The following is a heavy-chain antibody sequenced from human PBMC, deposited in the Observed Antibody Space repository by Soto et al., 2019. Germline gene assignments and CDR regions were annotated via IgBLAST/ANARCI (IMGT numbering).Heavy chain of an antibody. CDR1: GFTFSSYA. CDR2: ISYDGSNK. CDR3: ARDPNDYGDYYFDY. D-gene: IGHD4-17*01. J-gene: IGHJ4*02. Sequence: HPGGSLRLSCAASGFTFSSYAMHWVRQAPGKGLEWVAVISYDGSNKYYADSVKGRFTISRDNSKNTLYLQMNSLRAEDTAVYYCARDPNDYGDYYFDYWGQGTLVTVSS. V-gene: IGHV3-30-3*01.